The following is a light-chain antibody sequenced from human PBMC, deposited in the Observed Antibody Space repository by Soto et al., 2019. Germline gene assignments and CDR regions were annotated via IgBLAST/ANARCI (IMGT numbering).Light chain of an antibody. V-gene: IGKV3-20*01. Sequence: EIVLTQSPGTLSLSPGERATLSCRASQSVASVYSAWYQQKPGQAPRLLIYGASSRATGIPDRFSGSGSGTDFTLTISRLEPEDFAVYYCQQYGSSPPITFGQGTRLEI. CDR1: QSVASVY. CDR3: QQYGSSPPIT. J-gene: IGKJ5*01. CDR2: GAS.